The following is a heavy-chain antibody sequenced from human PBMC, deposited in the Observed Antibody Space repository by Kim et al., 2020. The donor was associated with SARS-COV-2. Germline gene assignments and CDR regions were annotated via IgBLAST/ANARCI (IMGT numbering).Heavy chain of an antibody. CDR2: IKSKTDGGAI. D-gene: IGHD2-21*02. CDR3: TTGGRAYCGGDCYNS. CDR1: GFTFSNAW. J-gene: IGHJ4*02. V-gene: IGHV3-15*01. Sequence: GGSLRLSCAASGFTFSNAWMSWVRQAPGKGLEWVGLIKSKTDGGAIDYAAPVKGRFTISRDDSKNTPDLHMNSQKTEDTAVYYCTTGGRAYCGGDCYNSWGQGTLVTVSS.